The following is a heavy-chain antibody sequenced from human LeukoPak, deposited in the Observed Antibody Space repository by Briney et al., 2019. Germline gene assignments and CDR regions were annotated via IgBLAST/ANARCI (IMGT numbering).Heavy chain of an antibody. CDR2: IKQDGSET. D-gene: IGHD1-26*01. Sequence: GGPLRLSCAASGFTFSSYAMHWVRQAPGKGLEWVANIKQDGSETYYVDSVKGRFTISRDNAKNTLYLQMNSLRAEDTAVYYCARDGRGSGSLIPFDYWGQGTLVTVSS. V-gene: IGHV3-7*01. CDR1: GFTFSSYA. J-gene: IGHJ4*02. CDR3: ARDGRGSGSLIPFDY.